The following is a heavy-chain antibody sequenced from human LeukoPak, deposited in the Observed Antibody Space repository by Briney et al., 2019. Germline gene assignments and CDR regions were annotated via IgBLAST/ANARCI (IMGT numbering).Heavy chain of an antibody. CDR2: IYYSGST. V-gene: IGHV4-59*01. J-gene: IGHJ6*03. D-gene: IGHD1-14*01. CDR1: GGSISSYY. Sequence: SETLSLTCTVSGGSISSYYWSWIRQPPGKGLEWIGYIYYSGSTNYNPSLKSRVTMSIDTSKNQCSLNLRSVTAADTAVYYCARVPPGHYYYMDVWGKGTTVTVSS. CDR3: ARVPPGHYYYMDV.